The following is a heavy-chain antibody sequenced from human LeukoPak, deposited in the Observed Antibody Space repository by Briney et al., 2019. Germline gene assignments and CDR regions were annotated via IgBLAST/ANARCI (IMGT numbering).Heavy chain of an antibody. CDR3: ARYSSSSSYFEY. CDR1: GGSINTYY. J-gene: IGHJ4*02. V-gene: IGHV4-59*01. D-gene: IGHD6-6*01. Sequence: PSETRSLTCTVSGGSINTYYWSWIRQPPGKGLEWIGYVYYSGTTKYNPSLQSRVTISVDTSKNQFSLKLSSVTAADTAVYYCARYSSSSSYFEYWGQGTLVTVSS. CDR2: VYYSGTT.